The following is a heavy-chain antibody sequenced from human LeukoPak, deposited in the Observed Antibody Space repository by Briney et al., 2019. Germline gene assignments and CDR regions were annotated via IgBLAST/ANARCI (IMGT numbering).Heavy chain of an antibody. V-gene: IGHV3-48*04. CDR2: ISSSSSTI. CDR1: GFTFSSYS. CDR3: ARAPHMTTDDY. D-gene: IGHD4-17*01. Sequence: PGGSLRLSCAASGFTFSSYSMNWVRQAPGKGLEWVSYISSSSSTIYYADSVKGRFTISRDNAKNSLYLQMNSLRAEDTAVYYCARAPHMTTDDYWGQGTLVTVSS. J-gene: IGHJ4*02.